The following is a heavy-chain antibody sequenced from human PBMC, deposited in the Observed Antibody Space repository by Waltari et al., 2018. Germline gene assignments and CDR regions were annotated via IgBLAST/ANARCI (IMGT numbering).Heavy chain of an antibody. D-gene: IGHD6-13*01. CDR2: IDHSGST. Sequence: QVQLQESGPGLVKPSETLSLTCTVSGYSISSGYYWGWIRQPPGKGLEWIGTIDHSGSTYYNPSLKSRVIISVDKSKNQFSLRLSSVTAADTAVYYCARGRQQLVRIWGQGTLVTVSS. CDR1: GYSISSGYY. J-gene: IGHJ4*02. V-gene: IGHV4-38-2*02. CDR3: ARGRQQLVRI.